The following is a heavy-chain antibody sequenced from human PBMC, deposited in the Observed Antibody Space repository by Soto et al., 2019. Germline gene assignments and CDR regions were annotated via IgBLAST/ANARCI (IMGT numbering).Heavy chain of an antibody. CDR3: AVAVAGPTAIGY. V-gene: IGHV3-74*01. J-gene: IGHJ4*02. CDR2: INSDGSST. CDR1: GFTFSSYW. D-gene: IGHD6-19*01. Sequence: GGSLRLSCAASGFTFSSYWRHWVRQAPGKGLVWVSRINSDGSSTSYADSVKGRFTISRDNAKNTLYLQMNSLRAEDTAVYYCAVAVAGPTAIGYWGQGTLVTVSS.